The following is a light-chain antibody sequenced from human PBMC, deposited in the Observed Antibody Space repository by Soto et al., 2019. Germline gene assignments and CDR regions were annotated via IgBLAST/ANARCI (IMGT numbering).Light chain of an antibody. CDR2: DAS. V-gene: IGKV3-11*01. CDR1: QSVSNF. Sequence: IVLTQSPSTLSLSPGERATLTFRASQSVSNFLAWYQHKPGQAPRLLIYDASIRAAGVPARFSGSGSGTDFSLTISSLQPDDFATYYCQQYNSYWTFGQGTKVDIK. CDR3: QQYNSYWT. J-gene: IGKJ1*01.